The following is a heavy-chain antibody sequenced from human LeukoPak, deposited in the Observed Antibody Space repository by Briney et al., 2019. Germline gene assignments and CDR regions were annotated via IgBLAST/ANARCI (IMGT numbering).Heavy chain of an antibody. Sequence: GGSLTLSCAASVFTFIRYAMSWVRQAPAKGLEWVSVISGSGGSTYYPDSVKGRLTISRDNSKNKLYLQMNSLRDEDTAVYYCAKGVKFWNYYGMDVWGKGTTVTVSS. CDR3: AKGVKFWNYYGMDV. V-gene: IGHV3-23*01. CDR2: ISGSGGST. CDR1: VFTFIRYA. D-gene: IGHD3-3*01. J-gene: IGHJ6*04.